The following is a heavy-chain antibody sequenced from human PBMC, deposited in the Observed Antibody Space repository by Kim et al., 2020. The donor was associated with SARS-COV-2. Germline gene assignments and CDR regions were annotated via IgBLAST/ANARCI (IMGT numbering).Heavy chain of an antibody. J-gene: IGHJ5*02. V-gene: IGHV7-4-1*02. CDR3: ARGGSRLRYFDWLYKRFDP. CDR1: GYTFTSYA. CDR2: INTNTGNP. Sequence: ASVKVSCKASGYTFTSYAMNWVRQAPGQGLEWMGWINTNTGNPTYAQGFTGRFVFSLDTSVSTAYLQISSLKAEDTAVYYCARGGSRLRYFDWLYKRFDPWGQGTLVTVSS. D-gene: IGHD3-9*01.